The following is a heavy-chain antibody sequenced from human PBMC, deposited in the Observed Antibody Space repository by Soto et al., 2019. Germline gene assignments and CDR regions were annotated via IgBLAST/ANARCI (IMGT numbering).Heavy chain of an antibody. Sequence: EVRLVETGGGLIQPGGSLTLSCAVSGFTVSRNFMSWVRQAPGKGLEWVSVIYSDDSRYYAGSVKGRFTISRDNSKNTLFLQMNSLRAEDTAVYYCATHRGGYDRDFDYWGRGALVTVSS. V-gene: IGHV3-53*02. CDR2: IYSDDSR. CDR3: ATHRGGYDRDFDY. CDR1: GFTVSRNF. D-gene: IGHD5-12*01. J-gene: IGHJ4*02.